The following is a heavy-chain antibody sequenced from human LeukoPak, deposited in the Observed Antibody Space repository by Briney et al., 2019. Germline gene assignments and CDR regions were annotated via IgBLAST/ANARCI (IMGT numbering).Heavy chain of an antibody. CDR3: ARPRDYDILGGAFDI. J-gene: IGHJ3*02. D-gene: IGHD3-9*01. CDR1: GFTFSSYS. V-gene: IGHV3-21*01. CDR2: ISSSSSYI. Sequence: GGSLRLSCAASGFTFSSYSMNWVRQAPGKGLEWVSSISSSSSYIYYADSVKGRFTISRDNAKNSLYLQMNSLRAEDTAVYYCARPRDYDILGGAFDIWGQGTMVTVSS.